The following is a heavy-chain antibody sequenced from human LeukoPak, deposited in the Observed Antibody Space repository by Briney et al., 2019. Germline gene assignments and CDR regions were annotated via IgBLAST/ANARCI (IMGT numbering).Heavy chain of an antibody. CDR1: GGSVNNNY. V-gene: IGHV4-4*07. J-gene: IGHJ4*02. D-gene: IGHD3-10*01. Sequence: SETLSLTCTVSGGSVNNNYWSWIRQPAGKGLEWIGRIYTSGSTNYNPSLKSRVTISVDTSKNQFSLRLSSVTAADTAVYYCARDVWFGAGRTFDYWGQGTLVTVSS. CDR2: IYTSGST. CDR3: ARDVWFGAGRTFDY.